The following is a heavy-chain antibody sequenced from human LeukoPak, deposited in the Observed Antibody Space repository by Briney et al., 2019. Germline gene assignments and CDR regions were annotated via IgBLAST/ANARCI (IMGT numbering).Heavy chain of an antibody. CDR3: ARQVWSGYYTFDY. Sequence: SVKVSCKASGGTFSSYAISWVRQAPGQGLEWMGRIIPIFGTANYAQKFQGRVTITTDESTSTTYMELSSLRSEDTAVYYCARQVWSGYYTFDYWGQGTLVTVSS. CDR2: IIPIFGTA. CDR1: GGTFSSYA. J-gene: IGHJ4*02. D-gene: IGHD3-3*01. V-gene: IGHV1-69*05.